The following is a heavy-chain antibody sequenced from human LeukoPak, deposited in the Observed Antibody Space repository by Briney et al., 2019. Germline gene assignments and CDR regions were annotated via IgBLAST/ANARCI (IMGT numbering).Heavy chain of an antibody. CDR3: ARDPYCSSTSCPTENAFDI. CDR2: IYYDGGT. V-gene: IGHV4-59*01. J-gene: IGHJ3*02. D-gene: IGHD2-2*01. Sequence: PSETLTLTCTASGGSFSSYYWNWIRQPPGKGLEWMGFIYYDGGTNYNPSLKSRVTISVDTSKNQFSLKLSSVTAADTAVYYCARDPYCSSTSCPTENAFDIWGQGTMVTVSS. CDR1: GGSFSSYY.